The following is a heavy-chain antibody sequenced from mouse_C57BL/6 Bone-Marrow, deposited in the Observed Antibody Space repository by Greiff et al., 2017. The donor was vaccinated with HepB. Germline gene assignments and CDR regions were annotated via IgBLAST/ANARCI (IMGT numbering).Heavy chain of an antibody. V-gene: IGHV1-52*01. Sequence: QVQLKQPGAELVRPGSSVKLSCKASGYTFTSYWMHWVKQRPIQGLEWIGNIDPSDSETHYNQKFKDKATLTVDKSSSTAYMQLSSLTSEDSAVYYCARSSGLLLRDWYFDVWGTGTTVTVSS. D-gene: IGHD1-1*01. CDR3: ARSSGLLLRDWYFDV. J-gene: IGHJ1*03. CDR2: IDPSDSET. CDR1: GYTFTSYW.